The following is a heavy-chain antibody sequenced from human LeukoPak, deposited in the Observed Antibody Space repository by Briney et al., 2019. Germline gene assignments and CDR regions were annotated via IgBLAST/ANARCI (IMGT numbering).Heavy chain of an antibody. CDR3: ARDTLSSAVVVPAAIVNY. J-gene: IGHJ4*02. V-gene: IGHV3-7*03. D-gene: IGHD2-2*02. Sequence: GGSLRLSCAASGFTFSSYWMSWVRQAPRKGLEWVANIKQDGSEKYYVDSVKGRFTISRDNAKNSLYLQMNSLRAEDTAVYYCARDTLSSAVVVPAAIVNYWGQGTLVTVSS. CDR1: GFTFSSYW. CDR2: IKQDGSEK.